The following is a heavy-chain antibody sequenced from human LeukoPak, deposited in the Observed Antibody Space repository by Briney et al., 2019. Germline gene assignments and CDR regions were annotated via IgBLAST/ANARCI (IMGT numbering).Heavy chain of an antibody. CDR3: TRDLMDYDVSTGLHHYYMDV. CDR2: INGDGRNI. Sequence: GGSLRLSCVTSGFTFSSYWMHWVRQDPRKGLVWVSRINGDGRNINYADSVRGRFTISRDNAKNTLYLQMNTLRVEDTAVYYCTRDLMDYDVSTGLHHYYMDVWGQGTTVTVSS. D-gene: IGHD3-9*01. V-gene: IGHV3-74*01. CDR1: GFTFSSYW. J-gene: IGHJ6*02.